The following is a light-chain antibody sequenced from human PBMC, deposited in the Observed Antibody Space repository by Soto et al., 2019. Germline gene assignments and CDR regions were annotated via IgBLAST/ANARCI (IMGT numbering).Light chain of an antibody. Sequence: SVLTQPPSVSGAPGQRVTISCTGSSSNIGPTYDVHWYQQLPGTAPKLLIYANTNRPSGVPDRFSGSKSGTSASLAITGLQAEDEADYYCLSYAGSYNFVFGSGTKLTVL. CDR2: ANT. CDR3: LSYAGSYNFV. V-gene: IGLV1-40*01. CDR1: SSNIGPTYD. J-gene: IGLJ1*01.